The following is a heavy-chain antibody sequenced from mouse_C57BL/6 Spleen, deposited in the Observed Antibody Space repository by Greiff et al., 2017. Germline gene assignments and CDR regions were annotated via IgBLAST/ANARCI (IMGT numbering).Heavy chain of an antibody. CDR1: GFSLTSYG. CDR2: IWSGGST. V-gene: IGHV2-2*01. J-gene: IGHJ4*01. Sequence: QVQLKQSGPGLVQPSQSLSITCTVSGFSLTSYGVHWVRQSPGKGLEWLGVIWSGGSTDYNAAFISRLSISKDNSKSQVFFKMNGLQADDTAIYYCARNSDADGAMDYWGQGTSVTVSS. D-gene: IGHD2-3*01. CDR3: ARNSDADGAMDY.